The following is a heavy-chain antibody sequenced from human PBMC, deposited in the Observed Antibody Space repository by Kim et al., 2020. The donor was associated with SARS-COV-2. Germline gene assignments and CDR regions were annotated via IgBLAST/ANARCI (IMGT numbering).Heavy chain of an antibody. CDR3: VRDGHYTFDL. D-gene: IGHD3-10*01. CDR1: GFTFSTSW. Sequence: GGSLRLSCAASGFTFSTSWMSWVRQSPGKGLEWVGGINPDGSAKHYLDSVKGRFVISKDNAKNSLDLQRNSLRADDMALYYCVRDGHYTFDLWGQGTMVTVSS. CDR2: INPDGSAK. J-gene: IGHJ3*01. V-gene: IGHV3-7*01.